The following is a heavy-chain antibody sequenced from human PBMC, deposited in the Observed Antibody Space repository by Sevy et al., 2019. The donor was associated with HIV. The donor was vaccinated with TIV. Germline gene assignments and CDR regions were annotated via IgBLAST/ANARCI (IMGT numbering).Heavy chain of an antibody. CDR1: SESFRRYY. CDR2: INHSGTT. Sequence: SETLSLTCAVYSESFRRYYWNWIRQSPEKGLEWIGEINHSGTTNYNPSLKSPVTISVDPSRNQFSLKLNSVTAADTAVYYCASDSGTYTYYFDYWGQGTPVTVSS. J-gene: IGHJ4*02. D-gene: IGHD1-26*01. CDR3: ASDSGTYTYYFDY. V-gene: IGHV4-34*01.